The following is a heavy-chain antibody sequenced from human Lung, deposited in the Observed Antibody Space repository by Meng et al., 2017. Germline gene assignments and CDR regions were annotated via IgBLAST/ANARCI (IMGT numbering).Heavy chain of an antibody. J-gene: IGHJ1*01. CDR3: TNDRLNH. D-gene: IGHD1-1*01. CDR1: GFTFTDHW. CDR2: ITRDGTKP. V-gene: IGHV3-74*02. Sequence: DGRLVEAGGGVVPPGGSLRLSCAASGFTFTDHWMHWVRQGLGKALVWVSRITRDGTKPTYADSVKGRFTISRDNAKNTLYLQMNNLRAEDTAFYYCTNDRLNHWGQGALVTVSS.